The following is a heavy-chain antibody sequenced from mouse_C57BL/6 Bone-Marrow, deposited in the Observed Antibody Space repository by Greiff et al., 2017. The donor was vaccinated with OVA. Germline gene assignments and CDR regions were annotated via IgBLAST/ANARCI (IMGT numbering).Heavy chain of an antibody. Sequence: VHVKQSGPELVKPGASVKISCKASGYSFTGYFMNWVMQSHGKSLEWIGRINPYNGDTFYNQKFKGKATLTVDKSSSTAHMELRSLTSEDSAVYYCARSGYYYGSKDYWGQGTTLTVSS. CDR2: INPYNGDT. J-gene: IGHJ2*01. V-gene: IGHV1-20*01. CDR1: GYSFTGYF. D-gene: IGHD1-1*01. CDR3: ARSGYYYGSKDY.